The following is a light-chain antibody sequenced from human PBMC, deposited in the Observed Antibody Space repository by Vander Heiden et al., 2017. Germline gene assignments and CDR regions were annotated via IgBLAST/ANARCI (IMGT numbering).Light chain of an antibody. CDR1: QSIGVY. V-gene: IGKV1-39*01. Sequence: DIHMTQSPSSLSASLGDRVTITCRTSQSIGVYLNWYQQKPGKAPNLLIYIASSLQTGVPPRFSGSGSGIDFTLTISSLQPEDSATYYCQQTYTTPQTFGGGTKVEIK. CDR3: QQTYTTPQT. CDR2: IAS. J-gene: IGKJ4*01.